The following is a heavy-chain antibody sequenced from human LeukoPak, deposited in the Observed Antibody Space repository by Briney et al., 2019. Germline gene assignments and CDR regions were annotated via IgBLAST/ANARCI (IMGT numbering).Heavy chain of an antibody. J-gene: IGHJ6*02. Sequence: GGSLRLSCAASGFTFSNAWMSWVRQAPGKGLEWVGRIKSKTDGGTTDYAAPVKGRFTISRDDSKNTLYLQMNSLKTEDTAVYYCTTDNPSLMVRGVIIRWGYYYYGMDVWGQGTTVTVSS. V-gene: IGHV3-15*01. D-gene: IGHD3-10*01. CDR2: IKSKTDGGTT. CDR1: GFTFSNAW. CDR3: TTDNPSLMVRGVIIRWGYYYYGMDV.